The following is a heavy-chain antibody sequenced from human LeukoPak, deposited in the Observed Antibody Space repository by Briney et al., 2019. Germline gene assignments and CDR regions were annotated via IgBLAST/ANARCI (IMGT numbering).Heavy chain of an antibody. D-gene: IGHD4-11*01. J-gene: IGHJ4*02. CDR3: ARDRQSESDSEGDY. CDR1: GFTFSRFW. Sequence: PGGSLRLSCSASGFTFSRFWMSWVRQAPGKGLEYVALIKQGGSEIFHMDSVKGRFTISRDDATNSLYLRMNSLRVEDTALYYYARDRQSESDSEGDYWGQGTLVTVSS. CDR2: IKQGGSEI. V-gene: IGHV3-7*01.